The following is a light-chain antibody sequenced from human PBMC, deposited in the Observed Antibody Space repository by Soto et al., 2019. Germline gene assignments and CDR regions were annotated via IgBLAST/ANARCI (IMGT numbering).Light chain of an antibody. CDR1: SSDVGGYKY. V-gene: IGLV2-8*01. Sequence: QSALTQPPSASGSPGQSVTISCTGTSSDVGGYKYVSWYQQHPGKAPKLMIYEVSKRPSGVPDRFSASKSGNTASLTVSGLQAEDEADYYGSAYAGSNNLVFGGGTKLTVL. CDR3: SAYAGSNNLV. CDR2: EVS. J-gene: IGLJ3*02.